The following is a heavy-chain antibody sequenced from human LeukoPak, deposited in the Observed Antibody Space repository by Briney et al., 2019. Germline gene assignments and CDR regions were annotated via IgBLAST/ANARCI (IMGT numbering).Heavy chain of an antibody. CDR1: GFTFSSYD. D-gene: IGHD3-10*01. Sequence: PGGSLRLSCAASGFTFSSYDLNWVRQAPGKGLEWVSGVGGRGSSKYYAHPVKGRYIIPRDNHKHTLVLQMTGRRAEGTAMHYCAKACGSEYYYAYFVYWAGGAVVSVS. CDR2: VGGRGSSK. J-gene: IGHJ4*02. V-gene: IGHV3-23*01. CDR3: AKACGSEYYYAYFVY.